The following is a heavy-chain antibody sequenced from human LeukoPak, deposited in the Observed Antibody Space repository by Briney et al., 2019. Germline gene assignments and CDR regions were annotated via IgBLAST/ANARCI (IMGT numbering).Heavy chain of an antibody. Sequence: GGSLRLSCAASGFTFSSYAMHWVRQAPGKGLEWVAVISYEGSNKYYADSVKGRFTISRDNSKNTLYLQMNSLRAEDTAVYYCAREPRVRGAMFYFDYWGQGTLVTVSS. CDR1: GFTFSSYA. V-gene: IGHV3-30-3*01. D-gene: IGHD3-10*01. CDR3: AREPRVRGAMFYFDY. J-gene: IGHJ4*02. CDR2: ISYEGSNK.